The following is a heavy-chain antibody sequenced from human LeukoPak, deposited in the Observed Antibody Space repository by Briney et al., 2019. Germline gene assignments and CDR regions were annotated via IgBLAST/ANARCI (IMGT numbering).Heavy chain of an antibody. CDR3: ARDDSSGLNSRAGAFDI. CDR1: GYTFTSYY. D-gene: IGHD3-22*01. V-gene: IGHV1-46*03. J-gene: IGHJ3*02. Sequence: ASVKVSCKASGYTFTSYYMHWVRQAPGQGLEWMGLINPSGGSTSYAQTFQGRVTMTRDTSTSTVDMELSSLRSEDTAVYYCARDDSSGLNSRAGAFDIWGQGTMVTVSS. CDR2: INPSGGST.